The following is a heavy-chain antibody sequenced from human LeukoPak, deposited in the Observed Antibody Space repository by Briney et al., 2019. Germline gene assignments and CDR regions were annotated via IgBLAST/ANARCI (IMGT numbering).Heavy chain of an antibody. CDR1: GYSFTSYW. J-gene: IGHJ5*02. CDR2: IYPGDSDT. V-gene: IGHV5-51*01. CDR3: ARLNYYGSGSAYNWFDP. Sequence: GESLKISCKGSGYSFTSYWIGWVRQMPGKGLEWMGIIYPGDSDTRYSPSFQGQVTISADKSISTAYLQWCSLKASDTAMYYCARLNYYGSGSAYNWFDPWGQGTLVTVSS. D-gene: IGHD3-10*01.